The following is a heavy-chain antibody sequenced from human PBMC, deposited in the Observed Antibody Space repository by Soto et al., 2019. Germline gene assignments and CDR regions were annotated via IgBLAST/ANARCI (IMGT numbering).Heavy chain of an antibody. CDR3: AKSPDSSSSYEFHY. J-gene: IGHJ4*02. CDR2: IYPGDSDT. D-gene: IGHD3-16*01. Sequence: EVQLVQSGAEVKKPGESLRISCQGSGFTFSNYSIAWVRQVPGRGLELMGVIYPGDSDTRYTPSFEGQVTIAADRSISWAYLQWSSLEASDGAIYYCAKSPDSSSSYEFHYWGQGTLVTVSS. CDR1: GFTFSNYS. V-gene: IGHV5-51*03.